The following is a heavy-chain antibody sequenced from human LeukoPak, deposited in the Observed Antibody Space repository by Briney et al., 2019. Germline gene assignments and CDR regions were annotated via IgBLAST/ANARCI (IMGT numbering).Heavy chain of an antibody. CDR1: GFTFGNAW. D-gene: IGHD1/OR15-1a*01. CDR2: IKQDGSER. V-gene: IGHV3-7*01. Sequence: LTGGSLRLSCAASGFTFGNAWMSWVRQAPGKGLEWLANIKQDGSERNYVDSVKGRFTISRDNAKKSLYLQMNSLRAEDTAVYYCVIAGNKDVDYWGQGTLVTVSS. CDR3: VIAGNKDVDY. J-gene: IGHJ4*02.